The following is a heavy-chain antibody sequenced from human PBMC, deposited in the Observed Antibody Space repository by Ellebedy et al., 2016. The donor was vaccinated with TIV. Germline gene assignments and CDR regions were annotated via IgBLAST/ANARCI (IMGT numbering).Heavy chain of an antibody. CDR1: GYTLTDLS. Sequence: ASVKVSCXVSGYTLTDLSMHWVRQAPGKGLEWMGGFDPEDGETIYAQKFQGRVTMTEDTSTDTAYMELSSLRSEDTAVYYCATDHYGSGSYFDYWGQGTLVTVSS. CDR2: FDPEDGET. V-gene: IGHV1-24*01. D-gene: IGHD3-10*01. CDR3: ATDHYGSGSYFDY. J-gene: IGHJ4*02.